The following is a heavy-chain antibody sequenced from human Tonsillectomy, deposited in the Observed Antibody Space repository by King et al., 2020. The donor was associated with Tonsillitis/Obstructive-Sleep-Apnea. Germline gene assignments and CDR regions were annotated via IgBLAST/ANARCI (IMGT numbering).Heavy chain of an antibody. V-gene: IGHV4-31*03. D-gene: IGHD3-22*01. CDR1: GGSISSGGYY. CDR3: ARVIRSSGYYFAY. J-gene: IGHJ4*02. Sequence: VQLQESGPGLVKPSQTLSLTCTVSGGSISSGGYYWSWIRQHPGKGLEWIGYIYYSGSTYYNPSLTSRVTISVDTSTNQFSLKLSSVTAAYTAVYCCARVIRSSGYYFAYCGQGTLVTVSS. CDR2: IYYSGST.